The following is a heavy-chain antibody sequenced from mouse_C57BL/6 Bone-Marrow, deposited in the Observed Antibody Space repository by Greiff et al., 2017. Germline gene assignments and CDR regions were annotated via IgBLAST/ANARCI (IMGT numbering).Heavy chain of an antibody. CDR2: IDPNSGGT. V-gene: IGHV1-72*01. D-gene: IGHD2-5*01. CDR3: ARGSNFNYYAMDY. CDR1: GYTFTSYW. Sequence: KESCKASGYTFTSYWMHWVKQRPGRGLEWIGRIDPNSGGTKYNEKFKSKATLTVDKPSSTAYMQLSSLTSEDSAVYYCARGSNFNYYAMDYWGQGTSVTVSS. J-gene: IGHJ4*01.